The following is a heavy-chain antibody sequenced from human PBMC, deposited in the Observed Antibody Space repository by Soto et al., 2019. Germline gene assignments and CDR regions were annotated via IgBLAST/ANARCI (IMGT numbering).Heavy chain of an antibody. D-gene: IGHD3-3*01. V-gene: IGHV3-7*01. CDR1: GFTFSSYW. CDR3: ARSQTYYDFWSGFRLLFDP. Sequence: HPGGSLRLSCAASGFTFSSYWMSWVRQAPGKGLEWVANIKQDGSEKYYVDSVKGRFTISRDNAKNSLYLQMNSLRAEDTAVYYCARSQTYYDFWSGFRLLFDPWGQGTLVTVSS. CDR2: IKQDGSEK. J-gene: IGHJ5*02.